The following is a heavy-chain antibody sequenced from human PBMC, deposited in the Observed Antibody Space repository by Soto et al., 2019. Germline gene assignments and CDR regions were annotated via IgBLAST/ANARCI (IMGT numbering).Heavy chain of an antibody. CDR2: IYYSGST. Sequence: SEILPLTCTVSGGSISSGGYYWSWIRQHPGKGLEWIGYIYYSGSTYYNPSLKSRGTIAVDTSKNQFSLKLSSVTAADTAVYYCARSTSGYLDYWGQGTRVTVSS. V-gene: IGHV4-31*03. D-gene: IGHD3-3*01. CDR1: GGSISSGGYY. J-gene: IGHJ4*02. CDR3: ARSTSGYLDY.